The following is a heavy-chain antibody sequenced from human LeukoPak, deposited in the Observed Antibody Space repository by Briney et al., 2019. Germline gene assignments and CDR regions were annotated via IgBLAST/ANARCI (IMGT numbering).Heavy chain of an antibody. D-gene: IGHD4-17*01. CDR3: AKTAHPTTVTTATYYYYGMDV. V-gene: IGHV3-30*02. J-gene: IGHJ6*02. Sequence: GGSLRLSCAASGFTFSSYGMHWVRQAPGKGLEWVAFIRYDGSNKYYADSVKGRFTISRDNSKNTLYLQMNSLRAEDTAVYYCAKTAHPTTVTTATYYYYGMDVWGQGTTVTVSS. CDR2: IRYDGSNK. CDR1: GFTFSSYG.